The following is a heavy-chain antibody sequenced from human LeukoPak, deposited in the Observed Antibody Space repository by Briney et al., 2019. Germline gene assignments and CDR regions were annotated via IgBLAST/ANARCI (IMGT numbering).Heavy chain of an antibody. CDR1: GFTFSSYS. CDR3: ASAKAGILDY. V-gene: IGHV3-21*01. D-gene: IGHD6-13*01. Sequence: GGSLRLSCAASGFTFSSYSMNWVRQAPGKGLEWVSSISSSSSYIYYADSVKGRLTISRDNAKNSLYLQMNSLRAEDTAVYYCASAKAGILDYWGQGTLVTVSS. J-gene: IGHJ4*02. CDR2: ISSSSSYI.